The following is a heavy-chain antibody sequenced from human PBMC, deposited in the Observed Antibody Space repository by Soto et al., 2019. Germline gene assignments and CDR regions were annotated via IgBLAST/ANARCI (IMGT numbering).Heavy chain of an antibody. CDR3: ARDGTQSAWSFQEY. D-gene: IGHD6-19*01. CDR2: IYFSGST. Sequence: QVQLQESGPGLVKPSQTLSLTCTVSGGSISSGSAYWSWIRQHPGKGLEWIGYIYFSGSTYYNPSLKGRVKISVDTSKNHFYLRLTSVTAADTAVYYCARDGTQSAWSFQEYWGQGTLVTVSS. CDR1: GGSISSGSAY. V-gene: IGHV4-31*03. J-gene: IGHJ4*02.